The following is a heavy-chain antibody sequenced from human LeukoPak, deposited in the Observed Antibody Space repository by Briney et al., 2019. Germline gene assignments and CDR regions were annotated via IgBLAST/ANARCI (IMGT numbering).Heavy chain of an antibody. V-gene: IGHV1-3*01. CDR1: GYTFTSYA. J-gene: IGHJ5*02. Sequence: ASVKVSCKASGYTFTSYAMHWVRQAPGQRLEWMGWINAGNGNTKYSQKFQGRVTITRDTSASTAYMELGSLRSEDTAVYYCARDLPIAVAGTWGQGTLVTVSS. CDR3: ARDLPIAVAGT. D-gene: IGHD6-19*01. CDR2: INAGNGNT.